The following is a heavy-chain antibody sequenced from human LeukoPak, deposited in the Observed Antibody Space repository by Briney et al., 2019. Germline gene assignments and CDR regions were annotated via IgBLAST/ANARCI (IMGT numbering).Heavy chain of an antibody. CDR1: GGSISSYY. V-gene: IGHV4-4*09. J-gene: IGHJ3*02. Sequence: SETLSLTCTVSGGSISSYYWCWIRQPPGKGLEWIGYIYTSGSTNYNPSLKSRVTISVDTSKNQFSLKLSSVTAADTAVYYCARQDREYQLLYGAFDIWGQGTMVTVSS. D-gene: IGHD2-2*02. CDR2: IYTSGST. CDR3: ARQDREYQLLYGAFDI.